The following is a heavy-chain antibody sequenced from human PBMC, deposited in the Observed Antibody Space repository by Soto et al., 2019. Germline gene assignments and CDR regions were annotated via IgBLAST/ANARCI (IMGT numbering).Heavy chain of an antibody. Sequence: EVQLVESGGGLIQPGGSLRLSCAASGFTVSSNYMTWVRQAPGKGLEWVSIIYSGGNTYYTDSVKGRFTISRDNSKNTLYLQMNSLRAEDTAVHYCARAGRYSYGYEWLDYWGQGTRVTVSS. CDR1: GFTVSSNY. V-gene: IGHV3-53*01. D-gene: IGHD5-18*01. CDR2: IYSGGNT. J-gene: IGHJ4*02. CDR3: ARAGRYSYGYEWLDY.